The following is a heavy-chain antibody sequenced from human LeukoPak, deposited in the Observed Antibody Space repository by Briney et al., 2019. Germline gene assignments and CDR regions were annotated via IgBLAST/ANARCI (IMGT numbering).Heavy chain of an antibody. D-gene: IGHD3-10*02. V-gene: IGHV3-30*02. J-gene: IGHJ6*04. CDR3: AELGITMIGGV. CDR1: GFSFSGYG. CDR2: IQHDGSNQ. Sequence: GGSLRLSCAAPGFSFSGYGMHWVRHAPGKGLEWVAYIQHDGSNQQYADSVKGRFSISRDTSKNKLYLQMNSLRAEDTAVYYCAELGITMIGGVWGKGTTVTISS.